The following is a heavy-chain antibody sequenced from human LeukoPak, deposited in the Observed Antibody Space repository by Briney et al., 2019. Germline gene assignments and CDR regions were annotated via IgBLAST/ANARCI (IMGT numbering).Heavy chain of an antibody. D-gene: IGHD3-22*01. V-gene: IGHV3-23*01. Sequence: GGSLRLSCAASGFTFSSYGMHWVRQAPGKGLEWVSAIGGSGGTTYYADSVKGRFTISRDIPKNTLYLQMNSLRAEDTAVYYCAKEYCDSSGLYYLLHYFDYWGQGTLVTVTS. CDR1: GFTFSSYG. CDR3: AKEYCDSSGLYYLLHYFDY. J-gene: IGHJ4*02. CDR2: IGGSGGTT.